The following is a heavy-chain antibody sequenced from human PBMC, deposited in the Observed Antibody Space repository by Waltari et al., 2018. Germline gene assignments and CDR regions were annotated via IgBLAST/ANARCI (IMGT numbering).Heavy chain of an antibody. Sequence: EVQLLESGGGLVQPGGSLRLSCAASGFTFSSYAMSWVRQAPGKGLEWVSAIRGRGGTTYDAASVKGRFTISRDKSKNTLYLQMNSLRAEDTAVYYCAKSKAGRWVDPWGQGTLVTVSS. CDR2: IRGRGGTT. D-gene: IGHD1-26*01. CDR1: GFTFSSYA. J-gene: IGHJ5*02. V-gene: IGHV3-23*01. CDR3: AKSKAGRWVDP.